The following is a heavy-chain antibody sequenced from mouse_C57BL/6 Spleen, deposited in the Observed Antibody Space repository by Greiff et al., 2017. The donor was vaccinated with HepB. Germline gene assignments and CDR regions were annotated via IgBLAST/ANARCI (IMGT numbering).Heavy chain of an antibody. D-gene: IGHD1-1*01. V-gene: IGHV1-4*01. Sequence: VQLQQSGAELARPGASVKMSCKASGYTFTSYTMHWVKQRPGQGLEWIGYINPSSGYTKYNQKFKDKATLTADKSSSTAYMQLSSLTSEDSAVYYCARTLITTVVATDYAMDYWGQGTSVTVSS. J-gene: IGHJ4*01. CDR3: ARTLITTVVATDYAMDY. CDR1: GYTFTSYT. CDR2: INPSSGYT.